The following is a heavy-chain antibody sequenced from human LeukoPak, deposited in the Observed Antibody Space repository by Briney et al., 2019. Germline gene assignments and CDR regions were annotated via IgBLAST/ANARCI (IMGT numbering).Heavy chain of an antibody. CDR2: TRNKAESYKT. J-gene: IGHJ6*03. Sequence: GGSLCLSCAASGFSFSNHYINWVRQTPGKGLEWVGRTRNKAESYKTEYAASVKDRFTISRDDSKKSLFLHMNSLKTEDTAVYYCARESSIFEVVTRNYMEVWGKGTPVTVSS. CDR3: ARESSIFEVVTRNYMEV. V-gene: IGHV3-72*01. CDR1: GFSFSNHY. D-gene: IGHD3-3*01.